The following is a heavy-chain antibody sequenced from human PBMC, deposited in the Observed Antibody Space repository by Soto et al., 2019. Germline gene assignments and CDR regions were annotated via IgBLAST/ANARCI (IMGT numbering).Heavy chain of an antibody. CDR1: GYIIKNYW. V-gene: IGHV5-51*01. Sequence: GESLKISCKASGYIIKNYWIGWVRQMPGQGLEWMGIIFPDDSDTRYSPSFQGHVTISVDKSISTAYVQWSSLKASDSAIYYCIRRGVTSRTFDYWGQGTLVTVSS. D-gene: IGHD3-3*01. CDR3: IRRGVTSRTFDY. CDR2: IFPDDSDT. J-gene: IGHJ4*02.